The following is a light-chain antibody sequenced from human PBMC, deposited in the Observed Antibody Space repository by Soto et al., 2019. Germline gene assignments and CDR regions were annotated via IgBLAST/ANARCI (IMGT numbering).Light chain of an antibody. V-gene: IGLV1-40*01. CDR2: GNS. J-gene: IGLJ2*01. CDR1: SSNIGAGYD. Sequence: QSVLTQPPSVSGAPGQRVTISCTGSSSNIGAGYDVSWYQQLPGTVPKLLIYGNSNRPSGVPDRFSGSKSGTSASLAITGLQAEDEADYYCQSYDSSLSGSVFGGGTQVTVL. CDR3: QSYDSSLSGSV.